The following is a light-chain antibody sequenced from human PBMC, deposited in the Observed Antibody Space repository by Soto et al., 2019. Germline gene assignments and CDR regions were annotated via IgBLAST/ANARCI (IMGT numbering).Light chain of an antibody. CDR1: QSVSSTF. J-gene: IGKJ4*01. CDR2: GAS. V-gene: IGKV3-20*01. Sequence: ESVLTQSPGTLSLSPAERPTLACMASQSVSSTFLAWYEQKPGQAPRXXISGASTRATAIPARFSGSGSGTDLTLTISGLKPEDFAADYCQQLRSYPSTFGGGTKVDIK. CDR3: QQLRSYPST.